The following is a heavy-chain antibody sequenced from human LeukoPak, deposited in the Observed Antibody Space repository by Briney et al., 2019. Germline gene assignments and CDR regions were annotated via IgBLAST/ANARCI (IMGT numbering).Heavy chain of an antibody. J-gene: IGHJ6*03. CDR3: AKETKYSSSWYYYYYYMDV. CDR2: IRYDGSNK. V-gene: IGHV3-30*02. Sequence: PGGSLRLSCAASGFTFSSHGMHWVRQAPGKGLEWVAFIRYDGSNKYYADSVKGRFTISRDNSKNTLYLQMNSLRAEDTAVYYCAKETKYSSSWYYYYYYMDVWGKGTTVTVSS. CDR1: GFTFSSHG. D-gene: IGHD6-13*01.